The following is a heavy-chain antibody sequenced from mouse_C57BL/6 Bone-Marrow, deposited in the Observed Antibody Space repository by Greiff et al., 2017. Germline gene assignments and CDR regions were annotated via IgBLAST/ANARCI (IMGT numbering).Heavy chain of an antibody. D-gene: IGHD1-1*01. J-gene: IGHJ2*01. CDR2: IDPSDSET. CDR3: ETTIYYYGSSLFDY. Sequence: VQLQQPGAELVRPGSSVKLSCKASGYTFTSYWMHWVKQRPIQGLEWIGNIDPSDSETHYNQKFKDKATLTVDKSSSTAYMQLSSLTSEDSAVYYCETTIYYYGSSLFDYWGQGTTLTVSS. V-gene: IGHV1-52*01. CDR1: GYTFTSYW.